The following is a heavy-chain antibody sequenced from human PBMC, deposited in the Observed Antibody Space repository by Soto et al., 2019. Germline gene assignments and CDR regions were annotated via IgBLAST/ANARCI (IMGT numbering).Heavy chain of an antibody. Sequence: ASVKVSCKASGYTFTSYDINWVRQATGQGLEWMGWMNPNSVNTGYAQKFQGRVTMTRNTSIRTAYMELSSLRAEDTAVYYCATPGRAAAGKGRNYYGMDVGGQGTTVTVS. J-gene: IGHJ6*02. CDR2: MNPNSVNT. CDR3: ATPGRAAAGKGRNYYGMDV. V-gene: IGHV1-8*01. D-gene: IGHD6-13*01. CDR1: GYTFTSYD.